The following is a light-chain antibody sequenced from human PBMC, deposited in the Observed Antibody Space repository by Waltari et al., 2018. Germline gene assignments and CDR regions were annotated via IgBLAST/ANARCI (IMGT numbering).Light chain of an antibody. V-gene: IGLV1-40*01. CDR2: AYV. J-gene: IGLJ3*02. CDR1: SSNIGAGFD. CDR3: QSYDSSLSAV. Sequence: QSVLTQPPSVSGAPGQSITISCAGTSSNIGAGFDVHWYQQLPGPAPKLLVYAYVNRPSGVPDRFYGSKSGTSASLAINGLQTEDEAVYYCQSYDSSLSAVFGGGTKVTVL.